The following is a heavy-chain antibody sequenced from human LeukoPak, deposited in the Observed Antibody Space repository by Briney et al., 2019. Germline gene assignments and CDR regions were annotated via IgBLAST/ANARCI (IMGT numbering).Heavy chain of an antibody. Sequence: ASVKVSCKASGYTFTGYYMHWVRQAPGQGLEWMGWINPNSGGTNYAQKFQGRVTMTRDTSISTAYMELSRLRSDDTAVYYCARDTPGEHKLELPYWGQGTLVTVSS. CDR3: ARDTPGEHKLELPY. D-gene: IGHD1-7*01. CDR2: INPNSGGT. J-gene: IGHJ4*02. V-gene: IGHV1-2*02. CDR1: GYTFTGYY.